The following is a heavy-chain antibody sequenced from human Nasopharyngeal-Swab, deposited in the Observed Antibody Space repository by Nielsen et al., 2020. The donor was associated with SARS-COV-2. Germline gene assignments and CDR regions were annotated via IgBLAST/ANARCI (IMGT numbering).Heavy chain of an antibody. Sequence: SETLSLTCTVSGGSFRTSTGDYWGWIRQPPGKGLEWIGTLYYSGTAYYNPSLKSRVTMSVDTSRNQFSLKLSSVTAADTAVYYCAREASAYFDYWGQGILVTVLS. CDR1: GGSFRTSTGDY. CDR2: LYYSGTA. V-gene: IGHV4-39*02. J-gene: IGHJ4*02. CDR3: AREASAYFDY.